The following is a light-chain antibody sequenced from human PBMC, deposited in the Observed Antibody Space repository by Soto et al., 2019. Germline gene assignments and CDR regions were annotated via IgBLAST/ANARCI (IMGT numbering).Light chain of an antibody. CDR2: EVS. J-gene: IGLJ3*02. V-gene: IGLV2-14*01. CDR1: TSDVGGYDY. Sequence: QSALTQPASVSGSPGQSITISCTGTTSDVGGYDYVSWYQQHPGKAPKLMIYEVSYRPSGVSNRFSGPKSGNTASLTISGLQAEDEADYYCSSYTSSNSWVFGGGTQLTVL. CDR3: SSYTSSNSWV.